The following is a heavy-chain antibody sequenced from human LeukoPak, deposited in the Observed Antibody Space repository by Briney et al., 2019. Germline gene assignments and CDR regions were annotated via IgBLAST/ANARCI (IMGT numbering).Heavy chain of an antibody. CDR2: IYPGDSDT. CDR1: GHSFTSYW. Sequence: GESLKISCKGSGHSFTSYWIGWVRQMPGKGLEWMGIIYPGDSDTRYSPSLQGQVTISADKSISTAYLQWSSLKASDTAMYYCARVVGIAAAGTLKSRRYYFDYWGQGTLVTVSS. D-gene: IGHD6-13*01. CDR3: ARVVGIAAAGTLKSRRYYFDY. J-gene: IGHJ4*02. V-gene: IGHV5-51*01.